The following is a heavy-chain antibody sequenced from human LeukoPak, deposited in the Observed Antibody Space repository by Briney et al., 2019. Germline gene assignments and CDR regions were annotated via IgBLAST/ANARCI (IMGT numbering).Heavy chain of an antibody. Sequence: SETLSLTCTVSGGSICSFYWSWIRQPPGQGLEGFGYIYSSGSTNYDPSLKRRITISVDTSKNQFSLKLSSVTAAATAVYYCARFAYCGGHCWYYFDYWGQGALVTVSS. D-gene: IGHD2-21*02. CDR2: IYSSGST. V-gene: IGHV4-59*01. J-gene: IGHJ4*02. CDR3: ARFAYCGGHCWYYFDY. CDR1: GGSICSFY.